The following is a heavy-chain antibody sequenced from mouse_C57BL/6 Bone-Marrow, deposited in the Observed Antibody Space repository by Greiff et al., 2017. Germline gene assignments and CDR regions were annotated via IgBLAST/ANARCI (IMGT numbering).Heavy chain of an antibody. CDR3: ARSFYYDGSSPWFAY. V-gene: IGHV1-69*01. CDR2: IDPSDSYT. Sequence: QVQLQQPGAELVMPGASVKLSCKASGYTFTSYWMHWVKPRPGQGLEWIGEIDPSDSYTTYNQKFKGQSTLTVDKSSSTAYMQLSSLTSEYYAVFYCARSFYYDGSSPWFAYWGQGTLVTVSA. J-gene: IGHJ3*01. D-gene: IGHD1-1*01. CDR1: GYTFTSYW.